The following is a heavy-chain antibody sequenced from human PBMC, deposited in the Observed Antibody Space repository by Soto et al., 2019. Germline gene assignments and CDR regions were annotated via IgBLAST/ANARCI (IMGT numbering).Heavy chain of an antibody. Sequence: SETLSLTCTVSGGSISSSNYYWGWIRQPPGRGLEWIGSIYYSGSTYYNPSLKSRVTISVDTSKNQFSLKLSSVTAADTAVYYCAGQLRGRMDYWGQGTLVTVSS. D-gene: IGHD2-15*01. V-gene: IGHV4-39*01. J-gene: IGHJ4*02. CDR3: AGQLRGRMDY. CDR1: GGSISSSNYY. CDR2: IYYSGST.